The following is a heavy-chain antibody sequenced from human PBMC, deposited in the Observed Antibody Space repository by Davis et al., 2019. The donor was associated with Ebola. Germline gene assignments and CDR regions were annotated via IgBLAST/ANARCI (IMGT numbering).Heavy chain of an antibody. Sequence: PGGSLRLSCAASGFTFSSYWMHWVRQAPGKGLVWVSHINSDASNTGYADSVKGRFTISRDNAKNTVHLQMNSLTVEDAAVYYCTTLTAMSAFDIWGQGTIVTVSS. J-gene: IGHJ3*02. V-gene: IGHV3-74*01. D-gene: IGHD2-21*02. CDR2: INSDASNT. CDR3: TTLTAMSAFDI. CDR1: GFTFSSYW.